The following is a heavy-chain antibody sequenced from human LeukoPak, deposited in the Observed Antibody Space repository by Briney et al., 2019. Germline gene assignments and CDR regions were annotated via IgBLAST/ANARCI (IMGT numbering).Heavy chain of an antibody. V-gene: IGHV4-34*01. CDR3: ARGGWGINDAFDI. CDR2: INHSGST. D-gene: IGHD6-19*01. J-gene: IGHJ3*02. Sequence: PSETLSLTCAVYGGSFSGYYWSWIRQPPGKGLEWIGEINHSGSTNYNPSLKSRVTISVDTSKNQFSLKLSSVTAADTAVYYCARGGWGINDAFDIWGQGTMVTVSS. CDR1: GGSFSGYY.